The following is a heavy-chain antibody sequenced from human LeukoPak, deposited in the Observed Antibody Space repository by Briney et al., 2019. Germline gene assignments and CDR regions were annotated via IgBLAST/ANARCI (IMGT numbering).Heavy chain of an antibody. V-gene: IGHV3-23*01. Sequence: GGSLRLSCEGSRYSFDSYAMTWVRQAPGKGLEWVSSINGGGDIKYYADSVKGRFTVSRDNSKITLFLQMNSLRAEDTVVFYCAKRYGDSTGWFFDFWGQGSLVTVSS. CDR1: RYSFDSYA. CDR3: AKRYGDSTGWFFDF. CDR2: INGGGDIK. D-gene: IGHD6-13*01. J-gene: IGHJ4*02.